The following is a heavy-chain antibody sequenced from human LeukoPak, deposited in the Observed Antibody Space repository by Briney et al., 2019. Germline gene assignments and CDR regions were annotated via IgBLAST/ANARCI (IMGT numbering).Heavy chain of an antibody. CDR3: ARVRHCGGDCYALDY. V-gene: IGHV1-2*02. J-gene: IGHJ4*02. CDR1: GYTFTAYY. Sequence: ASVKVSCKASGYTFTAYYLHWLRQAPGQDPDWMGWIHPNRGGTKYAQNFQGRVTMTRDTSITTAYMELSSLRSDDTAVYYCARVRHCGGDCYALDYWGQGTLVTVSS. CDR2: IHPNRGGT. D-gene: IGHD2-21*02.